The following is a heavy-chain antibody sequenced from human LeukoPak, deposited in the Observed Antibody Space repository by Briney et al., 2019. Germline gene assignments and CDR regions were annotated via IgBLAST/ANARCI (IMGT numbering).Heavy chain of an antibody. D-gene: IGHD3-10*01. CDR1: GGSITSPDFY. J-gene: IGHJ5*02. V-gene: IGHV4-39*07. CDR2: LYFSGRT. Sequence: HPSETLSLTCNVSGGSITSPDFYWHWIRQPPGKGLEWIGSLYFSGRTYYNPSLQSRVSISGDTSKNDFSLHLSSVTAADTAMYYCTGGRWFGETPWFDPWGQGTLVTVSS. CDR3: TGGRWFGETPWFDP.